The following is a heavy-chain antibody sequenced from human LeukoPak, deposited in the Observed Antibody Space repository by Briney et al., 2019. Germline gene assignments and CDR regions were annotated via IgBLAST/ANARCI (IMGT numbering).Heavy chain of an antibody. CDR1: GFTFSHVW. CDR2: ISSSSSYI. V-gene: IGHV3-21*01. D-gene: IGHD3-22*01. J-gene: IGHJ4*02. Sequence: GGSLRLSCAASGFTFSHVWMSWVRQAPGKGLEWVSSISSSSSYIYYADSVKGRFTISRDNAKNSLYLQMNSLRAEDTAVYYCAREMWGYDSSGYYYYFDYWGQGTLVTVSS. CDR3: AREMWGYDSSGYYYYFDY.